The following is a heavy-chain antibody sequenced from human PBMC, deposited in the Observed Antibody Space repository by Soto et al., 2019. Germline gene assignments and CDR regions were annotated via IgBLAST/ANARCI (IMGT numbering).Heavy chain of an antibody. CDR2: IYYNGNT. J-gene: IGHJ4*02. CDR1: GGSITSRGYY. Sequence: QVQLQESGPGLVKPSQTLSLTCTVSGGSITSRGYYWSWIRQHPGKGLEWIGYIYYNGNTYYSPSLKSRVTISVDTSKNPFSLKLSSMTAAATAVYSCARERTAVSGTYGLVDSWGQGTLVTLSS. CDR3: ARERTAVSGTYGLVDS. V-gene: IGHV4-31*03. D-gene: IGHD3-16*02.